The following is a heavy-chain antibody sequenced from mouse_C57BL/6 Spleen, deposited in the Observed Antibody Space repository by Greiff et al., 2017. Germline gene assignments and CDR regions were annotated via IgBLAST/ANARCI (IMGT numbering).Heavy chain of an antibody. Sequence: QVQLQQSGAELMKPGASVKLSCKATGYTFTGYWIEWVKQRPGHGLEWIGEILPGSGSTNNNEKFKGKATFTADTSSNTAYMQLSSLTTEDSAIYYCARDYWGQGTSVTVSS. V-gene: IGHV1-9*01. CDR3: ARDY. CDR2: ILPGSGST. J-gene: IGHJ4*01. CDR1: GYTFTGYW.